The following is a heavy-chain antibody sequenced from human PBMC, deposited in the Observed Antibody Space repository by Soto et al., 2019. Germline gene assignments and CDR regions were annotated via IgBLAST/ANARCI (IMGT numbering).Heavy chain of an antibody. CDR1: GSTFTTYY. D-gene: IGHD6-19*01. J-gene: IGHJ4*02. Sequence: GASVKVSCKASGSTFTTYYIHWVRQAPGQGLEWMGIINSASGRRTYAQKFQGRIILTSDTSTATLYMELNSLRSEDTAVYYCTGAQIAVPGTLDDWGQGTQVTVSS. CDR2: INSASGRR. CDR3: TGAQIAVPGTLDD. V-gene: IGHV1-46*01.